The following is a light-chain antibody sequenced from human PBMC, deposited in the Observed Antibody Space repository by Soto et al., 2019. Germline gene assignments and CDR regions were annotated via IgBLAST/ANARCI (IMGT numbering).Light chain of an antibody. CDR2: GVS. CDR1: QSVTTNQ. J-gene: IGKJ1*01. CDR3: QQYDSSPRT. V-gene: IGKV3-20*01. Sequence: EIVLTQSPGTLSLSPGERATLYCRASQSVTTNQLAWFRQKPGQAPRLLIWGVSNRATGIPDRFSGSGSGTDFTLTINRLEPEDFAVYYCQQYDSSPRTFGQGTKVDI.